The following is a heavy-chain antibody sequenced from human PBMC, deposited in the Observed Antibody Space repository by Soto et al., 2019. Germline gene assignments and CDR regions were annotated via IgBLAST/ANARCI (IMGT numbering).Heavy chain of an antibody. D-gene: IGHD3-22*01. CDR2: IIPILGIA. Sequence: QVQLVQSGAEVKKPGSSVKVSCKASGGTFSSYTISWVRQAPGQGLEWMGRIIPILGIANYAQKFQGRVTITADKSTSXXYMELSSLRSEDTAVYYCARDAAGPYDSSGPELDYWGQGTLVTVSS. CDR1: GGTFSSYT. CDR3: ARDAAGPYDSSGPELDY. J-gene: IGHJ4*02. V-gene: IGHV1-69*08.